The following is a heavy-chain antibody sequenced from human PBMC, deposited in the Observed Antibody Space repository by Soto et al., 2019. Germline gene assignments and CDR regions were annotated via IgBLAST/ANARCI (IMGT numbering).Heavy chain of an antibody. Sequence: EVQLVESGGGLVKPGGSLRLSCAASGFTFSSYSMNWVRQAPGKGLEWVSSISSSSSYIYYADSVKGRFTISRDNAKYTLYLQMNGLRAEDTAVYYGGIALLYNWNDRAQSWGQRTLGPVSS. CDR2: ISSSSSYI. V-gene: IGHV3-21*01. CDR1: GFTFSSYS. J-gene: IGHJ4*02. D-gene: IGHD1-20*01. CDR3: GIALLYNWNDRAQS.